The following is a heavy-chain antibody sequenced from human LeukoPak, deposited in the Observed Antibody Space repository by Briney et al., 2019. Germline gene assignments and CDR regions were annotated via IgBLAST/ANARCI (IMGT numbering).Heavy chain of an antibody. V-gene: IGHV3-21*01. J-gene: IGHJ6*02. D-gene: IGHD3-9*01. CDR2: ISSSSSYI. CDR1: GFTFSSYS. Sequence: KAGGSLRLSCAASGFTFSSYSMNWVRQAPGKGLEWVSSISSSSSYIYYEDSVKGRFPISIDNAKNALYLQMNSLRAEDTAVYYCARDLSVRGYYDILAGYNIYYYYYGMDVWGQGTTVTVSS. CDR3: ARDLSVRGYYDILAGYNIYYYYYGMDV.